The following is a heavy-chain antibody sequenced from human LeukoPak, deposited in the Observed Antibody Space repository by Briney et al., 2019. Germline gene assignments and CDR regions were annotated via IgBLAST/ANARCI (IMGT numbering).Heavy chain of an antibody. CDR3: ARDRGGGVIIDY. Sequence: ASVKVSCKASGYTFTGYYMHWVRQAPGQGLEWMGRINPNSGGTNYAQKFQGRVTMTRNTSISTAYMELSRLRSDDTAVYYCARDRGGGVIIDYWGQGTLVTVSS. J-gene: IGHJ4*02. V-gene: IGHV1-2*06. CDR2: INPNSGGT. CDR1: GYTFTGYY. D-gene: IGHD3-16*02.